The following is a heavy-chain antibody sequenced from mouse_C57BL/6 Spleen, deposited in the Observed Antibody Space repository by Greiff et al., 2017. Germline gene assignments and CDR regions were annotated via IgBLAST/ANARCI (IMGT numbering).Heavy chain of an antibody. V-gene: IGHV1-55*01. Sequence: QVQLQQPGAELVKPGASVKMSCKASGYTFTSYWITWVKQRPGQGLEWIGDIYPGSGSTNYNEKFKSKATLTVDTSSSTAYMQLSSLTSEDSAVYYCARDYYGSSLPWYFDVWGTGTTVTVSS. CDR2: IYPGSGST. J-gene: IGHJ1*03. CDR3: ARDYYGSSLPWYFDV. D-gene: IGHD1-1*01. CDR1: GYTFTSYW.